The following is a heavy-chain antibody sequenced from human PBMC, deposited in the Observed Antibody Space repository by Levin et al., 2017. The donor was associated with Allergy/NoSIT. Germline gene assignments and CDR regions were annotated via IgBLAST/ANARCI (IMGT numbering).Heavy chain of an antibody. D-gene: IGHD2-15*01. CDR2: ISSSSTYI. Sequence: PGGSLRLSCAASGFTFSSCSMGWVRQAPGKGLEWVSSISSSSTYIYYADSVKGRFTISRDNAKNSLYLQMNSLRAEDTAVYYCASCSGGGCLRAGSFDYWGQGTLVTVSS. CDR1: GFTFSSCS. J-gene: IGHJ4*02. V-gene: IGHV3-21*01. CDR3: ASCSGGGCLRAGSFDY.